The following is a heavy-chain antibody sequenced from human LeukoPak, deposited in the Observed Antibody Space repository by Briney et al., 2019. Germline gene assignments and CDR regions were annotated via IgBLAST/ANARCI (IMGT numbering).Heavy chain of an antibody. V-gene: IGHV4-39*01. CDR1: GGSIRSSSYY. J-gene: IGHJ5*02. Sequence: PSETLSLTCTVSGGSIRSSSYYWGWIRQPPGKGLEWIGSIYYSGSTYYNPSLKSRVTISVDTSKNQFSLKLSSVTAADTAVYYCASTEWELLNWFDPWGQGTLVTVSS. CDR2: IYYSGST. CDR3: ASTEWELLNWFDP. D-gene: IGHD1-26*01.